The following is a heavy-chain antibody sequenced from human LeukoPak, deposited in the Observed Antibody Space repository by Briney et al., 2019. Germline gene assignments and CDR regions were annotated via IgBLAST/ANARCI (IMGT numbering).Heavy chain of an antibody. CDR2: IYHSGST. CDR3: ARGPYGSSWFVDY. Sequence: SETLSLTCAVSGGSISSSNWWSWVRQPPGKGLEWIGEIYHSGSTNYNPSLKSRVTISVDKSKNQFSLKLSSVTAADTAVYYCARGPYGSSWFVDYWGQETLVTVSS. V-gene: IGHV4-4*02. CDR1: GGSISSSNW. D-gene: IGHD6-13*01. J-gene: IGHJ4*02.